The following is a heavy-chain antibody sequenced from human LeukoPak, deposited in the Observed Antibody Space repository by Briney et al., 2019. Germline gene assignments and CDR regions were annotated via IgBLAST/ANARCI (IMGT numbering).Heavy chain of an antibody. J-gene: IGHJ6*03. Sequence: ASVKVSCKASGYTFTSYGMSWVRQAPGQGLEWMGWISAYNGNTNYAQKLQGRVTMTTDTSTSTAYMELRSLRSDDTAVYYCARSYCSSTSCNRTRYYYYYYMDVWGKGTTVTVSS. CDR1: GYTFTSYG. CDR3: ARSYCSSTSCNRTRYYYYYYMDV. CDR2: ISAYNGNT. V-gene: IGHV1-18*01. D-gene: IGHD2-2*02.